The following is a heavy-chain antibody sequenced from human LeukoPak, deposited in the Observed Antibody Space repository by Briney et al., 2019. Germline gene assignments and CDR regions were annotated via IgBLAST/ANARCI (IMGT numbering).Heavy chain of an antibody. V-gene: IGHV3-48*02. CDR1: GFTFRPYS. J-gene: IGHJ4*02. Sequence: PGGSLRLSCAASGFTFRPYSMNWVRQAPGKGLEWVSYIRSSDGAIAYADSVKGRFTISRDDAKNSLYLQMNSLRDEDTAVYYCARDRDWAFDYWGQGTLITVSS. CDR3: ARDRDWAFDY. CDR2: IRSSDGAI. D-gene: IGHD3-9*01.